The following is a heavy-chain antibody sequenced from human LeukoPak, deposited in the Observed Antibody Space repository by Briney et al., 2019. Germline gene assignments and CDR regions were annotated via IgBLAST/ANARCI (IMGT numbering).Heavy chain of an antibody. V-gene: IGHV4-34*01. CDR2: INHSGST. CDR1: GGSIXSYY. J-gene: IGHJ4*02. D-gene: IGHD2-2*01. CDR3: ARGREELVVPAYYFDY. Sequence: EXLXLXXTXSGGSIXSYYWSWIRQPPGKGLEWIGEINHSGSTNYNPSLKSRVTISVDTSKNQFSLKLSSVTAADTAVYYCARGREELVVPAYYFDYWGQGTLVTVSS.